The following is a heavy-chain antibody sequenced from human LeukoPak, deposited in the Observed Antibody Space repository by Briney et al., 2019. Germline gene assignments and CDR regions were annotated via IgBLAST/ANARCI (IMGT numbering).Heavy chain of an antibody. J-gene: IGHJ4*02. Sequence: SETLSLTCTVSGGSISSSSYYWGWIRQPPGKGLEWIGGIYYSGSTYYNPSLKSRLTVSVDTSKNQFSLNLTSVTATDTAVYYCARSPLPYGAGRGYFDYWGRGTLVTVSS. D-gene: IGHD3-10*01. CDR3: ARSPLPYGAGRGYFDY. CDR2: IYYSGST. V-gene: IGHV4-39*01. CDR1: GGSISSSSYY.